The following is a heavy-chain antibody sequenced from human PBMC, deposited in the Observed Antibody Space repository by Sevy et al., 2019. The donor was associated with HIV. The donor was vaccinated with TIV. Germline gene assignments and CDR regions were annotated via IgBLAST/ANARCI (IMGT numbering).Heavy chain of an antibody. CDR2: ISTSSGFT. CDR1: GFSFSDYY. V-gene: IGHV3-11*06. Sequence: GGSLRLSCTASGFSFSDYYMSWIRHAPGKGLEWISYISTSSGFTDYEDSVKGRFTISRDNAKNSLYLQMNSLRAEDTAVYFCARVRYNYGQKYFDYWGQGTLVTVSS. D-gene: IGHD5-18*01. J-gene: IGHJ4*02. CDR3: ARVRYNYGQKYFDY.